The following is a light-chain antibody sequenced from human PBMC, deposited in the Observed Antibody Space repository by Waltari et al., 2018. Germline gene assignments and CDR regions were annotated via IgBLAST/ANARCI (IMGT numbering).Light chain of an antibody. J-gene: IGLJ2*01. CDR1: SSDVWFYNL. CDR2: EVN. V-gene: IGLV2-23*02. CDR3: CSYAGSNTFVL. Sequence: QSALTQPASVSGSPGQSLTIPCTGTSSDVWFYNLASWYQQHPGKAPKLIIFEVNKRPSGISNRFSASKSGNTASLTISALQAEDEADYYCCSYAGSNTFVLFGGGTTLTVL.